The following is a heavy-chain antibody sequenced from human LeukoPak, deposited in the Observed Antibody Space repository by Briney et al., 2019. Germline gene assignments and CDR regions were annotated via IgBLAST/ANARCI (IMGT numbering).Heavy chain of an antibody. D-gene: IGHD6-19*01. V-gene: IGHV3-21*01. CDR2: ISSSRSYI. CDR1: GFTFSSSS. Sequence: PGWSLRLSCAASGFTFSSSSMHWVRQAPGEGLQAVSSISSSRSYIYYADSVKGRFTISRDNAKNSLYLQMSSLRAEDTAVYYCAREDVSSGWYSPGYYGMDVWGQGTTVTVSS. J-gene: IGHJ6*02. CDR3: AREDVSSGWYSPGYYGMDV.